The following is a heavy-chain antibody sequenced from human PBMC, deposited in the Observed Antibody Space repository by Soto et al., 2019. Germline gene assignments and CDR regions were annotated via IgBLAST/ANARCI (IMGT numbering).Heavy chain of an antibody. V-gene: IGHV4-31*03. CDR3: TTATWFQMPDFDY. Sequence: SETLSLTCTVSGGSISSGGYYWSWIRQHPGKGLEWIGYIYYSGSTYYNPSLKSRVTISVDTSKNQFSLKLSSVTAADTAVYYCTTATWFQMPDFDYWGPGTLVTVSS. CDR1: GGSISSGGYY. J-gene: IGHJ4*02. D-gene: IGHD1-26*01. CDR2: IYYSGST.